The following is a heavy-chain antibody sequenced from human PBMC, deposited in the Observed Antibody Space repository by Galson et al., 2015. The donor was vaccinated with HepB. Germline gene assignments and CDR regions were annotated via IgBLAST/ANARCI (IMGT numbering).Heavy chain of an antibody. CDR2: IIPIFGTA. CDR1: GGTFSSYA. V-gene: IGHV1-69*13. Sequence: SVKVSCKASGGTFSSYAISWVRQAPGQGLEWMGGIIPIFGTANYAQKFQGRVTITADESTSTAYMELSSLRSEDTAVYYCARAEGYCSSTSCWPGAFDIWGQGTMVTVSS. CDR3: ARAEGYCSSTSCWPGAFDI. J-gene: IGHJ3*02. D-gene: IGHD2-2*01.